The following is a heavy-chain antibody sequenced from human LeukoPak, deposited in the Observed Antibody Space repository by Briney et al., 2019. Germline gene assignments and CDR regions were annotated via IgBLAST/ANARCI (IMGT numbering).Heavy chain of an antibody. D-gene: IGHD3-10*01. Sequence: GGSLRLSCAASGFTFSSHSMNWVRQAPGKGLEWVSSISSSSSYIYYADSVKGRFTISRDNAKNSLYLQMNSLRAEDTAVYYCAKDRPDYYGSGSYLGAFDIWGQGTMVTVSS. V-gene: IGHV3-21*04. CDR2: ISSSSSYI. CDR1: GFTFSSHS. CDR3: AKDRPDYYGSGSYLGAFDI. J-gene: IGHJ3*02.